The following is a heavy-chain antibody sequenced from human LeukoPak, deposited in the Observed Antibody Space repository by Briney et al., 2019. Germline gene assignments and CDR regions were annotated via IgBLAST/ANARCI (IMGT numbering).Heavy chain of an antibody. D-gene: IGHD3-16*01. V-gene: IGHV5-51*01. CDR3: AREDLGLSTPSAY. CDR1: GYSFSSYW. CDR2: IYPGDSDT. Sequence: GESLKISCKGSGYSFSSYWIAWVRQMPGKGLKWMGIIYPGDSDTRYSPSFQGQVTISADKSISTAYLQWSSLKASDTAMYYCAREDLGLSTPSAYWGQGTLVTVSS. J-gene: IGHJ4*02.